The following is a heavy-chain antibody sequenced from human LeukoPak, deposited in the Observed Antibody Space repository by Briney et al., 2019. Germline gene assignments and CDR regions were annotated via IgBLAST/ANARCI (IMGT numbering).Heavy chain of an antibody. J-gene: IGHJ6*02. D-gene: IGHD3-3*01. CDR1: GGSISSSSYY. CDR2: IYYSGST. Sequence: SETLSLTCTVSGGSISSSSYYWRWLRQPPGKGVEWIGSIYYSGSTYYHPSLKSRVTQSVDTSKRQFSLKLSSVPAADTALYYCARWALGVTIFGVVIIRPTDYGMDVWGQGTTVTVSS. V-gene: IGHV4-39*01. CDR3: ARWALGVTIFGVVIIRPTDYGMDV.